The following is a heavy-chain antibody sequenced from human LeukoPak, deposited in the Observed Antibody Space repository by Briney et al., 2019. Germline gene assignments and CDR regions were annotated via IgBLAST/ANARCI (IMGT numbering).Heavy chain of an antibody. D-gene: IGHD3-22*01. CDR3: ATGPDYYNSSSYYSHY. Sequence: PSETLSLTCAVSGGSFSRYYWSWIRQSPGKGLEWIGEINQSGSTNYNPTLKSRVTISVDTSKNQFSLKLNSVTAADTAVYYCATGPDYYNSSSYYSHYWGQGTLVTVSS. V-gene: IGHV4-34*01. J-gene: IGHJ4*02. CDR2: INQSGST. CDR1: GGSFSRYY.